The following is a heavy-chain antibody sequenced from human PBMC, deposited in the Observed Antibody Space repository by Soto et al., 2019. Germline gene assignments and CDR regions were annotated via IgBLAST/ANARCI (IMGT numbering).Heavy chain of an antibody. J-gene: IGHJ5*02. CDR1: GFTFGNYN. CDR3: ARVNKGEGATATNWGFDP. D-gene: IGHD7-27*01. Sequence: GGSLRLSCTASGFTFGNYNMNWVRQAPGKGLEWVSYISNSSSTIFYGDSVKGRFTIFRDNAKNSLYLQMSGLRDEDTAMYFCARVNKGEGATATNWGFDPWGQGTLVTVSS. V-gene: IGHV3-48*02. CDR2: ISNSSSTI.